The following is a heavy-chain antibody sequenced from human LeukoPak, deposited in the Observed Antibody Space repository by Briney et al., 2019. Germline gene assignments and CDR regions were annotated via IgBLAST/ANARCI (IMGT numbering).Heavy chain of an antibody. J-gene: IGHJ4*02. D-gene: IGHD1-26*01. CDR3: AREGGSYDY. CDR1: GFTFSTYW. Sequence: GGSLRLSCAASGFTFSTYWISWVRQAPGKGLEWVANIMQDGSEKYYVDSVKGRFTISRDNAKNSLFLQMSTLRAEDTGVYYCAREGGSYDYWGQGTLVTVSS. V-gene: IGHV3-7*01. CDR2: IMQDGSEK.